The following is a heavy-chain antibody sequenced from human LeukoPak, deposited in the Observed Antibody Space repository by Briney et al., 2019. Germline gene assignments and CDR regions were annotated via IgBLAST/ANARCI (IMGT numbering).Heavy chain of an antibody. V-gene: IGHV4-28*01. CDR1: GYSISSGNW. J-gene: IGHJ4*02. CDR2: IYYSGST. Sequence: SDTLSLTCAVSGYSISSGNWWAWIRQPPGKGLEWIGYIYYSGSTYYNPSLKSRVTMSVDTSKNQFSLKLSSVTAVDTAVYFCARMTGVGATRAFDYWGQGTLVIVSS. D-gene: IGHD1-26*01. CDR3: ARMTGVGATRAFDY.